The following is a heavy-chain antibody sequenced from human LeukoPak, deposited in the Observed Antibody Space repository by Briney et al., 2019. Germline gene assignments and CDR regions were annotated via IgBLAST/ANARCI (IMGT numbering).Heavy chain of an antibody. CDR3: ARGLRMIVDYFDY. V-gene: IGHV1-69*13. CDR1: GGTFSSYA. D-gene: IGHD3-22*01. Sequence: SVKVSCKASGGTFSSYAISWVRQAPGQGLEWMGGIIPIFGTANYAQKFQGRVTITADESTSTAYMELSSLRSEDTAVYYCARGLRMIVDYFDYWGQGTLVTVSS. CDR2: IIPIFGTA. J-gene: IGHJ4*02.